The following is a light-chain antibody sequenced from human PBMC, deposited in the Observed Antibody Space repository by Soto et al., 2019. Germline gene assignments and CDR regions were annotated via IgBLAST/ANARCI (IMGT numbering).Light chain of an antibody. J-gene: IGKJ3*01. Sequence: EIVLTQSPGTLSLSPGERATLSCRASQSVSSSYLAWYQQKPGQAPRLLIYGASSRATGIPDKFSGSGSGTDFTHTISRLEPEDFSVYYCQQFGSSTLFTFGPETKVDVK. V-gene: IGKV3-20*01. CDR3: QQFGSSTLFT. CDR1: QSVSSSY. CDR2: GAS.